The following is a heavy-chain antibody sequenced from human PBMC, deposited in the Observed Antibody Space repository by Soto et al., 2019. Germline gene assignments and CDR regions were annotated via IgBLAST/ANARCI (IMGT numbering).Heavy chain of an antibody. D-gene: IGHD1-7*01. CDR1: GFTFSSYA. V-gene: IGHV3-30-3*01. Sequence: LRLSCAASGFTFSSYAMHWVRQAPGKGLEWVAVISYDGSNKYYADSVKGRFTISRDNSKNTLYLQMNSLRAEDAAVYYCARDSELELAPGLDYWGQGTLVTVSS. J-gene: IGHJ4*02. CDR3: ARDSELELAPGLDY. CDR2: ISYDGSNK.